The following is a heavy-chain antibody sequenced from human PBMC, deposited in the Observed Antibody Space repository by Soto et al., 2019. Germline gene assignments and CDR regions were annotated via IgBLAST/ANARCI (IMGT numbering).Heavy chain of an antibody. CDR1: GFTFSTYG. V-gene: IGHV3-30*18. J-gene: IGHJ4*02. CDR2: ISYDGNNK. D-gene: IGHD1-1*01. Sequence: QVQLVESGGGVVQPGRSLRLSCAASGFTFSTYGMHWVRQAPGKGLEWVAVISYDGNNKYYADSVKGRINSSRDNSKHTLYLQMSSLRAEDTAVYYCAKSVYNWNDGFFDYWGQGTLVTVSS. CDR3: AKSVYNWNDGFFDY.